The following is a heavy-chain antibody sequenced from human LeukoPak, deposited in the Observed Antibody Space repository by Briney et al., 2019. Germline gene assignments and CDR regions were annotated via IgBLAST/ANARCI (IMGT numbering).Heavy chain of an antibody. CDR1: GGTFSSYA. CDR3: ARYYDSSGWSYKSNWFDP. V-gene: IGHV1-69*13. CDR2: IIPIFGTA. J-gene: IGHJ5*02. Sequence: ASVKVSCKASGGTFSSYAISWVRQAPGQGLEWMGGIIPIFGTANYAQKFQGRVTITADESTSTAYMELSSLRSEDTAVYYCARYYDSSGWSYKSNWFDPWGQGTLVTVSS. D-gene: IGHD6-13*01.